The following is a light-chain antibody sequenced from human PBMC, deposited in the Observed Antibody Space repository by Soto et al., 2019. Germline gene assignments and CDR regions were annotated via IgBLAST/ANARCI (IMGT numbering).Light chain of an antibody. CDR2: KAS. V-gene: IGKV1-5*03. CDR3: QHYNSYSEA. Sequence: DIHMTQSPSTLSASVGDRVTITCRASQTISSWLAWYQQKQGKAPKLLIYKASTLKSESTSRFSGRGAGTEFSLTISSLQPDDFATYCCQHYNSYSEAFGQGTKVDIK. CDR1: QTISSW. J-gene: IGKJ1*01.